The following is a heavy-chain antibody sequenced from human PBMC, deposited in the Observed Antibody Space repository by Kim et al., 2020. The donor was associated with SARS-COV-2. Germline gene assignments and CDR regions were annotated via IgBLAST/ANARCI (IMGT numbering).Heavy chain of an antibody. J-gene: IGHJ4*02. V-gene: IGHV3-53*01. CDR3: RRGHWGDSPS. CDR1: GFTVSDHY. D-gene: IGHD2-21*02. CDR2: IHTDGTT. Sequence: RGSLRLSCAAAGFTVSDHYLSWVRQAPGKGLEWISMIHTDGTTYYADSVMGRFTISRDTSKNTLYLQMNNLRVEDTAVYYCRRGHWGDSPSWGQGTRITISS.